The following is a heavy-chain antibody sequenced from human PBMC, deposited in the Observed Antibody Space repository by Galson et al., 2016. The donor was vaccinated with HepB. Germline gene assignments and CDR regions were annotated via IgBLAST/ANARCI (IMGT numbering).Heavy chain of an antibody. D-gene: IGHD1-26*01. CDR1: GFTFSSYW. Sequence: LRLSCAASGFTFSSYWMNWVRQAPGKGLEWVAIIKQDGSAKYYVDSLKGRFTISRDNAKNSLYLQMSSLRPKDTAVYYCARNSGGSYLGWFDPWGQGTLVTVSS. CDR2: IKQDGSAK. J-gene: IGHJ5*02. CDR3: ARNSGGSYLGWFDP. V-gene: IGHV3-7*05.